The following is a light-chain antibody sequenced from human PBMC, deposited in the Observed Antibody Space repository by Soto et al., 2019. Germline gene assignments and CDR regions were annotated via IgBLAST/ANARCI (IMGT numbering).Light chain of an antibody. J-gene: IGKJ5*01. CDR1: QTVGSN. CDR3: QQRNVWPPIT. Sequence: EIVLTQFPATLSVSPGERATLSCRASQTVGSNLAWYHQKPGQAPRLLIYGASSRATGIPDRLSGSGSGTDFTLTINSLEPEDFAVYYCQQRNVWPPITFGQGKRLEIK. CDR2: GAS. V-gene: IGKV3-11*01.